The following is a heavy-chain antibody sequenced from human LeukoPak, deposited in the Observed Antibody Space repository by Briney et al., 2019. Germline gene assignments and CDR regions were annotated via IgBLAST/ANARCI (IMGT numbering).Heavy chain of an antibody. D-gene: IGHD3-22*01. J-gene: IGHJ4*02. CDR2: IIPILGIA. CDR1: GGTFSSYA. CDR3: ARDIADSSGYYFDY. V-gene: IGHV1-69*04. Sequence: ASVKVSCKASGGTFSSYAISWVRQAPGQGLEWMGRIIPILGIANYAQKFQGRVTITADKSTSTAYMELSSLRSEDTAVYYRARDIADSSGYYFDYWGQGTLVTVSS.